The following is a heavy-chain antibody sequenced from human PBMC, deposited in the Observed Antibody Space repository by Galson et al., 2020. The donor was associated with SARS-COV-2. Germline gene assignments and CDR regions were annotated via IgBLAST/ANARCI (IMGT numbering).Heavy chain of an antibody. J-gene: IGHJ6*02. V-gene: IGHV1-69*13. CDR2: IIPIFGTA. D-gene: IGHD1-26*01. CDR3: ARGGWSSEGYYYYGMDV. CDR1: GGTFSSYA. Sequence: SVKVSCKASGGTFSSYAISWVRQAPGQGLEWMGGIIPIFGTANYAQKFQGRVTITADESTSTAYMELSSLRSEDTAVYYCARGGWSSEGYYYYGMDVWGQGTTVTVSS.